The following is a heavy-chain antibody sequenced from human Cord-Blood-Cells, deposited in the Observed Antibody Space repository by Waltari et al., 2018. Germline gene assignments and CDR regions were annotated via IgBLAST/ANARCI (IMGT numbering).Heavy chain of an antibody. CDR2: IYYSGGT. V-gene: IGHV4-39*01. J-gene: IGHJ3*01. CDR3: ARLSL. Sequence: QLQLQESGPGLVKPSETLSLTCTVSGGSISSSSYYWGWIRHPPGKGLEWMWSIYYSGGTYYNPSLKSRVTISVDTSNNQFSLKLSSVTAADTAVYYCARLSLWGQGTMVTVSS. CDR1: GGSISSSSYY.